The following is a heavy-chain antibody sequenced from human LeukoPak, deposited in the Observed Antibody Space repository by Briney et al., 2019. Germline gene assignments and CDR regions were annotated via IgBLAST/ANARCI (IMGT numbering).Heavy chain of an antibody. J-gene: IGHJ4*02. Sequence: SQTLSLTCAISGDSVSSNSAAWNWIRQSPSRGLEWLGRTYYRSKWYNDYAVSVKSRITINPDTSKNQFSLQLNSVTPEDTAVYYCARDPLAYGDYGGMIDYWGQGTLVTVSS. CDR3: ARDPLAYGDYGGMIDY. CDR1: GDSVSSNSAA. CDR2: TYYRSKWYN. V-gene: IGHV6-1*01. D-gene: IGHD4-17*01.